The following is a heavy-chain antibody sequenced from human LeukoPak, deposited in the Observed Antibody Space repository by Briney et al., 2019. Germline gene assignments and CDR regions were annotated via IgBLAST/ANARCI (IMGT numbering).Heavy chain of an antibody. V-gene: IGHV4-30-4*01. Sequence: SETLSLTCTVSGGSISSGDYYWSWIRQPPGKGLEWIGYIYYSGSTYYNPSLKSRVTISVDTSKNQFSLKLSSVTAADTAVYYCVRGGVPAAPYFDYWGQGTLVTVSS. CDR3: VRGGVPAAPYFDY. CDR1: GGSISSGDYY. J-gene: IGHJ4*02. D-gene: IGHD2-2*01. CDR2: IYYSGST.